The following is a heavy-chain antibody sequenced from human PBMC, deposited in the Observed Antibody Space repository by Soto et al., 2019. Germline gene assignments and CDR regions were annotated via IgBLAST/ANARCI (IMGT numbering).Heavy chain of an antibody. D-gene: IGHD2-2*01. Sequence: SETLSLTCTVSGGSISSGGYYWSWIRQHPGKGLEWIGYIYYSGSTYYNPSLKSRVTISVDTSKNQFSLKLSSVTAADTAVYYCARVVVVPAATNYYYYYYMDVWGKGTTVTVSS. CDR2: IYYSGST. CDR3: ARVVVVPAATNYYYYYYMDV. V-gene: IGHV4-31*03. CDR1: GGSISSGGYY. J-gene: IGHJ6*03.